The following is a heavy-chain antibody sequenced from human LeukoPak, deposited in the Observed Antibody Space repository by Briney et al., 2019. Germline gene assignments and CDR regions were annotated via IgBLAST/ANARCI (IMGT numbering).Heavy chain of an antibody. CDR1: GYSFSDHY. V-gene: IGHV1-2*02. D-gene: IGHD6-13*01. CDR2: IHPDSGGT. Sequence: ASVKVSCKASGYSFSDHYIHWVRQAPGQGLEWMGWIHPDSGGTIYAQNFHGRLTVTRDTSTNTAYMQLSRLTSDDTAVFYCVRAGLRSSWFHYLDYWGQGTLVTVSS. CDR3: VRAGLRSSWFHYLDY. J-gene: IGHJ4*02.